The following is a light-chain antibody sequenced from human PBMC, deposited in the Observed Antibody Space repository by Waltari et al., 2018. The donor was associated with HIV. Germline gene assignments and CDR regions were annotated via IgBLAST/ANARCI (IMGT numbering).Light chain of an antibody. CDR2: GAT. J-gene: IGKJ4*01. Sequence: AIQMTQSPSSLSASTGDRVTITCRASQGVGTYVAWYQRRPGEAPKVLIYGATIVQRGVPSRFSGSGSGTEFTLTISCLQSEDFATYYCQQYNIYPLTFGGGTKVEI. CDR1: QGVGTY. V-gene: IGKV1-8*01. CDR3: QQYNIYPLT.